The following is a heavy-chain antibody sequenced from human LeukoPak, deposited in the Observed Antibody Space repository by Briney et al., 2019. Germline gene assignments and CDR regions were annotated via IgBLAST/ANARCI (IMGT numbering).Heavy chain of an antibody. D-gene: IGHD3-10*02. CDR3: AKTPPRYYVKGSYPDY. J-gene: IGHJ4*02. Sequence: GGSLRLSCATSRFIFTSDDMHWFRQAPGKGLEWVAFIRYSETETYYADSVKGRFTISRDNSKDTLYLQMNSLRAEDTAVYYCAKTPPRYYVKGSYPDYWGQGTLVIVSS. CDR2: IRYSETET. V-gene: IGHV3-30*02. CDR1: RFIFTSDD.